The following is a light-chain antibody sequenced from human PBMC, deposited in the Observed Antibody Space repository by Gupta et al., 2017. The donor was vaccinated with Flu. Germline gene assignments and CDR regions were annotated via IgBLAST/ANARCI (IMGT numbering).Light chain of an antibody. Sequence: ISCRSSQSLLHRNGYNYLDWYLQKPGQSPQLLIYLVFNRASGVPDRFSGSGSGTDFTLKISRVEAEDVGVYYCMQALQTPYTFGQGTKLEIK. CDR3: MQALQTPYT. CDR1: QSLLHRNGYNY. J-gene: IGKJ2*01. CDR2: LVF. V-gene: IGKV2-28*01.